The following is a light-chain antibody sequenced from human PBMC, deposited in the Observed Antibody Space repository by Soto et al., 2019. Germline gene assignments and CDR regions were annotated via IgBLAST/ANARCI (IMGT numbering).Light chain of an antibody. CDR3: QQYGSSLP. CDR2: AAS. Sequence: QSPSTLSVKKGDRATLSCRASQSINSNLAWYQQQPGQAPRLLIYAASTRATAVPDRFSGSGSGTDFTLTISRLEPEDFAVYYCQQYGSSLPFGGGTKVDI. CDR1: QSINSN. J-gene: IGKJ4*01. V-gene: IGKV3-20*01.